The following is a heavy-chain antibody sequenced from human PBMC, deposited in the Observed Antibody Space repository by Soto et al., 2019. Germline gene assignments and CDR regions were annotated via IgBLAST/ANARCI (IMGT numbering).Heavy chain of an antibody. CDR1: GGSISSGGYY. D-gene: IGHD3-10*01. CDR2: IYYSGST. CDR3: ARSTSSGSYYSDLYYYYGMDV. Sequence: PSETLSLTCTVSGGSISSGGYYWSWIRQHPGKGLEWIGYIYYSGSTYYNPSLKSRVTISVDTSKNQFSLRLSSVTAADTAVYYCARSTSSGSYYSDLYYYYGMDVWGQGTTVTVYS. J-gene: IGHJ6*02. V-gene: IGHV4-31*03.